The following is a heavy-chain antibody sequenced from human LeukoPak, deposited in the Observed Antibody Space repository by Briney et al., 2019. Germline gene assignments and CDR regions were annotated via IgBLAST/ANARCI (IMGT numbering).Heavy chain of an antibody. Sequence: GGSLRLSCAASGFTFSDYYMSWIRQAPGKGLEWVSYISSSGSTIYYADSVKGRFTISRDNSKNTLYLQMNSLRAEDTAVYYCARAGYCSGGSCQNWFDPWGQGTLVTVSS. J-gene: IGHJ5*02. CDR1: GFTFSDYY. V-gene: IGHV3-11*04. CDR2: ISSSGSTI. CDR3: ARAGYCSGGSCQNWFDP. D-gene: IGHD2-15*01.